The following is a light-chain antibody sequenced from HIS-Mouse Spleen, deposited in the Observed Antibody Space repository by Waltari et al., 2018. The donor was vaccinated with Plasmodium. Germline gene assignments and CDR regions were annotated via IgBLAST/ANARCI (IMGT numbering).Light chain of an antibody. V-gene: IGKV3-20*01. CDR2: GAS. CDR1: QSVSSSY. CDR3: QQYGSSLYT. Sequence: EIVLTQSPGTLSLSPGERATLSCRASQSVSSSYLAWYQQKPGQAPRLLIYGASSRATCIPDRFSGSWSGTDFTLTISRLEPEDFAVYYCQQYGSSLYTFGQGTKLEIK. J-gene: IGKJ2*01.